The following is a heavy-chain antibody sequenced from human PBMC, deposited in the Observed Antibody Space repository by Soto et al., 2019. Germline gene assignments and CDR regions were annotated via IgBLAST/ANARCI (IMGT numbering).Heavy chain of an antibody. Sequence: ASVKVSCKASGYTFTSYGISWVRQAPGRGLEWMGWISAYNGNTNYAQKLQGRVTMTTDTSTSTAYMEMNSLRSEDTAVYYCVRNSPIGSTFSGNDAIDYWGQGTLVTVSS. V-gene: IGHV1-18*01. CDR2: ISAYNGNT. CDR3: VRNSPIGSTFSGNDAIDY. CDR1: GYTFTSYG. J-gene: IGHJ4*02. D-gene: IGHD5-12*01.